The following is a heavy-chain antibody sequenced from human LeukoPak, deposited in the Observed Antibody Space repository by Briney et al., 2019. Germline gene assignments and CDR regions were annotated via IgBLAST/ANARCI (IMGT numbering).Heavy chain of an antibody. CDR2: IKQDGSEK. J-gene: IGHJ4*02. CDR1: GFTFSSCW. V-gene: IGHV3-7*01. CDR3: ARDLTSSGNHDY. Sequence: GGTLRLSCAASGFTFSSCWMSWVRQAPGKGLEWVANIKQDGSEKYYVDSVKGRFTISRDNAKNSLYLQMNSLRAEDTAVYYCARDLTSSGNHDYWGQGTLVTVSS. D-gene: IGHD1-26*01.